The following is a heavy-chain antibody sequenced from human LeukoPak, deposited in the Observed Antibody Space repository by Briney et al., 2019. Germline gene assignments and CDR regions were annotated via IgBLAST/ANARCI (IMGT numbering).Heavy chain of an antibody. CDR1: GFTFSSYG. V-gene: IGHV3-23*01. D-gene: IGHD1-26*01. J-gene: IGHJ3*02. CDR3: ARGGSYLSAFDI. CDR2: ISGDAGRT. Sequence: GGSLRLSCAASGFTFSSYGMNWVRQAPGKGLEWVSGISGDAGRTYYADSVKGRFTIYRDNSKNTLYLQMNSLGAEDTAVYYCARGGSYLSAFDIWGQGTMVTVSS.